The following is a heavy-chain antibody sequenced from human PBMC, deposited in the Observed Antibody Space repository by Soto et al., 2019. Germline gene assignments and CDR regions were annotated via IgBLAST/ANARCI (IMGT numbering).Heavy chain of an antibody. D-gene: IGHD2-15*01. Sequence: VQLLESGGGLVQPGGSLRLSCAASGFTFSSYAMSWVRQAPGKGLEWDSAISGSAATTFYADSVKGRFTVSRDNSKNTLYLQMNSLRAEDTAVYYCARGPRYCSGYSCDYYMDVWGKGTTVTVSS. CDR3: ARGPRYCSGYSCDYYMDV. CDR1: GFTFSSYA. CDR2: ISGSAATT. J-gene: IGHJ6*03. V-gene: IGHV3-23*01.